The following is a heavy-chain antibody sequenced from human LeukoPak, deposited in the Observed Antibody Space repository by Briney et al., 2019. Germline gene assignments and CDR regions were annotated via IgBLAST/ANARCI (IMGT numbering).Heavy chain of an antibody. CDR2: IDPNSGDT. Sequence: AASVKVSCKASGYTFTAYYMHWVRQAPGQGLEWMGRIDPNSGDTIYAQNFQGRVTITRNTSISTAYMELSSLRSEDTAVYYCARGGLAAWFDPWGQGTLVTVSS. CDR3: ARGGLAAWFDP. V-gene: IGHV1-2*06. D-gene: IGHD6-19*01. J-gene: IGHJ5*02. CDR1: GYTFTAYY.